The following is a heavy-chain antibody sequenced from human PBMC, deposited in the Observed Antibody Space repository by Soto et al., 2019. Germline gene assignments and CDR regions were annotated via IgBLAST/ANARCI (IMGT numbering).Heavy chain of an antibody. CDR1: GLTFRSNV. D-gene: IGHD4-4*01. V-gene: IGHV3-23*01. CDR3: VKALYNKFYYHMDV. Sequence: PGGPLRLSCAASGLTFRSNVMRWARQPPGKGLEWVASISGGSDYTGHADSVQGRFTISRDNSKNTLYLQMNSLRVEDTAVYYCVKALYNKFYYHMDVWGQGTTVTVSS. J-gene: IGHJ6*02. CDR2: ISGGSDYT.